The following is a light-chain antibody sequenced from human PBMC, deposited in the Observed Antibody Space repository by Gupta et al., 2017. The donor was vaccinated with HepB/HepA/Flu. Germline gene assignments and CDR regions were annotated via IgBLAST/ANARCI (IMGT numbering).Light chain of an antibody. CDR2: VESSGKY. CDR3: ETWDSNSRV. Sequence: QPVLTQSSSASASLGSSVKLTCTLSSGYSHYMIVWNQQQPGKAPRYLMKVESSGKYSKGSELPDRFSGSSSGADRYLTISDLQSEDEADYYCETWDSNSRVFGGGTKVTVL. J-gene: IGLJ3*02. V-gene: IGLV4-60*03. CDR1: SGYSHYM.